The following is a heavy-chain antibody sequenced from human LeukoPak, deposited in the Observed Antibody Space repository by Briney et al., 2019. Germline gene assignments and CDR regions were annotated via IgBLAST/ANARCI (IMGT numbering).Heavy chain of an antibody. CDR1: GYTFTSYG. J-gene: IGHJ4*02. Sequence: ASVKVSCKASGYTFTSYGISWVRQAPGQGLEWMGWISTYNGNTNYAQKLQGRVTMTTDTSTSTAHMELRSLRYDDTAVYYCARDGRFAAYEPDYWGQGTLVTVSS. CDR3: ARDGRFAAYEPDY. D-gene: IGHD1-26*01. V-gene: IGHV1-18*01. CDR2: ISTYNGNT.